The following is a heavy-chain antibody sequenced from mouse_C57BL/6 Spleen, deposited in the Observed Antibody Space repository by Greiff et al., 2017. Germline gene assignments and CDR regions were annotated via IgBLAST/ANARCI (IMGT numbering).Heavy chain of an antibody. Sequence: DVKLQESGPGLVKPSQSLSLTCSVTGYSITSGYYWNWIRQFPGNKLEWMGYISYDGSNNYNPSLKNRISITRDTSKNQFFLKLNSVTTEDTATYYCARKSLPYYAMDYWGQGTSVTVSS. CDR2: ISYDGSN. D-gene: IGHD5-1*01. J-gene: IGHJ4*01. CDR1: GYSITSGYY. CDR3: ARKSLPYYAMDY. V-gene: IGHV3-6*01.